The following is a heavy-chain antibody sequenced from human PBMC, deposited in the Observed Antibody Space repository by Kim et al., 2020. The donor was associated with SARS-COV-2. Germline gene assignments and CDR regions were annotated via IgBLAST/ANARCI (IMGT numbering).Heavy chain of an antibody. V-gene: IGHV1-69*13. CDR2: IVPIFSKT. J-gene: IGHJ4*02. D-gene: IGHD5-18*01. Sequence: SVKVSCKASGGTFITLSLSWVRQAPGQGLEWMGGIVPIFSKTSPAQKFQGRIRFTADQSTTTVYMELSSLRPEDTAVYYCGSSPEDSGNSYGPIDSWGQGTLVIVSS. CDR3: GSSPEDSGNSYGPIDS. CDR1: GGTFITLS.